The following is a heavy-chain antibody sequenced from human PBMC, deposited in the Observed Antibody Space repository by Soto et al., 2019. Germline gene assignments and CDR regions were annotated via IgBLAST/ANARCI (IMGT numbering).Heavy chain of an antibody. Sequence: SVKVSCKASGGTFSSYAISWVRQAPGQGLEWMGGITPIFGTANYAQKFQGRVTITADESTSTAYMELSSLRSEDTAVYYCARDRIVVVPAATYYYYYYGMDVWGQGTTVTVSS. D-gene: IGHD2-2*01. CDR1: GGTFSSYA. CDR2: ITPIFGTA. V-gene: IGHV1-69*13. CDR3: ARDRIVVVPAATYYYYYYGMDV. J-gene: IGHJ6*02.